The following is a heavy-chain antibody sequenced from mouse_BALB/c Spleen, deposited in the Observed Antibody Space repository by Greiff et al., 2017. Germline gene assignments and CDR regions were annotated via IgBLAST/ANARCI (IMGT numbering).Heavy chain of an antibody. J-gene: IGHJ2*01. D-gene: IGHD2-14*01. Sequence: EVQLQQSGAELVKPGASVKLSCTASGFNIKDTYMHWVKQRPEQGLEWIGRIDPANGNSKYDPKFQGKATITADTSSNTAYLQLSSLTSEDTAVYYCAIMGAYYRYDFDYWGQGTTLTVSS. CDR2: IDPANGNS. V-gene: IGHV14-3*02. CDR1: GFNIKDTY. CDR3: AIMGAYYRYDFDY.